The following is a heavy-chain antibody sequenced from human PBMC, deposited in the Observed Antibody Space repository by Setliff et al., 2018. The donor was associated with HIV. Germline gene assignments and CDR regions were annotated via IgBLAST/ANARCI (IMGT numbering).Heavy chain of an antibody. CDR1: GYTFTTYS. J-gene: IGHJ4*02. CDR3: SRGGFGGVIIERLGVDY. V-gene: IGHV1-3*01. D-gene: IGHD3-3*01. Sequence: ASVKVSCKASGYTFTTYSLNWVRQAPGQSLEWMGWINDGNGDTKHSRELQGRIIITRDTSANTAYMELSSLRFDDTAVYFCSRGGFGGVIIERLGVDYWGQGTKVTVSS. CDR2: INDGNGDT.